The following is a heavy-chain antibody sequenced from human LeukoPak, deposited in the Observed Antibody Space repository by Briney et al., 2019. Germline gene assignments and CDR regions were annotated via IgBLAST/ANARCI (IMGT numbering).Heavy chain of an antibody. CDR3: ARARGNFPYYFDY. Sequence: PGGSLRLSCAASGFTFSSYAMSWVRQAPGKGLEWVSAISGSGGSTYYADSVKGRFTISRDNAKNSLYLQMNSLRAEDTAVYYCARARGNFPYYFDYWGQGTLVTVSS. D-gene: IGHD4-23*01. J-gene: IGHJ4*02. CDR1: GFTFSSYA. V-gene: IGHV3-23*01. CDR2: ISGSGGST.